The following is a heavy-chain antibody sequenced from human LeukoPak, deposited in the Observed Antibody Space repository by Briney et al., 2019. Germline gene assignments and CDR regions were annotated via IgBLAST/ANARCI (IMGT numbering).Heavy chain of an antibody. D-gene: IGHD6-19*01. J-gene: IGHJ3*01. V-gene: IGHV3-23*01. CDR3: AKDLALAGTGGGFDV. Sequence: GGSLRLSCAASGFTFTTYAINWVRQAPGKGLEWVSGISGGGDKAFYADSVNGRFTISRDNSENTVSLQMRSLRAEDTALYYCAKDLALAGTGGGFDVWGRGTRVAVSS. CDR1: GFTFTTYA. CDR2: ISGGGDKA.